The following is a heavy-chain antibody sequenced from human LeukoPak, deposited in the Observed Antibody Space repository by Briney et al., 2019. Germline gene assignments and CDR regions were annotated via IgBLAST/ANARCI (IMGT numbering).Heavy chain of an antibody. CDR3: ATASSAITIFGVVIVNNAFDI. J-gene: IGHJ3*02. V-gene: IGHV1-69-2*01. CDR1: GYTLTDYY. Sequence: ASVKISCKVSGYTLTDYYMHWVQQAPGKGLEWMGLVDPEDGETIYAEKFQGRVTITADTSTDTAYMELSSLRSEDTAVYYCATASSAITIFGVVIVNNAFDIWGQGTMVTVSS. D-gene: IGHD3-3*01. CDR2: VDPEDGET.